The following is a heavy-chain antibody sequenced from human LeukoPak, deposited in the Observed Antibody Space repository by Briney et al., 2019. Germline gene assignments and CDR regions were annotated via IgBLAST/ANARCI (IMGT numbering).Heavy chain of an antibody. Sequence: GGCLRLSRAASEYTFSIHAMSCVPQPPRRGLEWGSNISVSGEHTYYADSVKGRFTISRDNAKNTLYLQMNSLRAEDTAVYFCAKDLDPLSGITYKPIVGPFPVLAYWGQGTLVTVSS. CDR3: AKDLDPLSGITYKPIVGPFPVLAY. CDR1: EYTFSIHA. CDR2: ISVSGEHT. D-gene: IGHD2-15*01. V-gene: IGHV3-23*01. J-gene: IGHJ4*02.